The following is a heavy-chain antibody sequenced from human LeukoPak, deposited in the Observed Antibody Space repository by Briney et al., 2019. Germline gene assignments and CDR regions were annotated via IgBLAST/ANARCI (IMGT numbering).Heavy chain of an antibody. CDR1: GFSFTTYA. Sequence: GGSLRLSCAASGFSFTTYAMSWFRQAPGKGLEWVANIHDDGNVKNYVDSVKGRFTISRDDARNSVYLQLNSLRVEDTALYYCARGRGWVDHWGQGTLVSVSS. CDR2: IHDDGNVK. V-gene: IGHV3-7*01. J-gene: IGHJ4*02. D-gene: IGHD3-16*01. CDR3: ARGRGWVDH.